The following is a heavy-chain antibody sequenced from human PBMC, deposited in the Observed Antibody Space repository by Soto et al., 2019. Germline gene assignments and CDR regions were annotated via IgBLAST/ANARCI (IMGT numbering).Heavy chain of an antibody. J-gene: IGHJ6*01. CDR1: GGAISSGGYS. CDR2: IYHSGST. CDR3: ARRCGFPYYYGMDV. V-gene: IGHV4-30-2*01. D-gene: IGHD5-12*01. Sequence: QLHLQESGSGLVKTSQTRSLTCAVTGGAISSGGYSWSWIRQPPGKGLDWIGNIYHSGSTYYNPSLKSRVTISVDRSKNQFSLKLSSVTAADTAVYYCARRCGFPYYYGMDVWGQGTTVTV.